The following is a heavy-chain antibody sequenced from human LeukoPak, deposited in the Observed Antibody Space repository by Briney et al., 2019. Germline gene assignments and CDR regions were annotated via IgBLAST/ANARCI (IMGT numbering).Heavy chain of an antibody. CDR2: INHSGST. J-gene: IGHJ2*01. CDR3: GRWRANHYGDPRPWYFDL. Sequence: SETLSLTCAVYGGSFSGYYWSWIRQPPGKGLEWIGEINHSGSTNYNPSLKSRVTISVDTSKNQFSLKLSSVTAADTAVYYYGRWRANHYGDPRPWYFDLWGRGTLVTVSS. CDR1: GGSFSGYY. V-gene: IGHV4-34*01. D-gene: IGHD4-17*01.